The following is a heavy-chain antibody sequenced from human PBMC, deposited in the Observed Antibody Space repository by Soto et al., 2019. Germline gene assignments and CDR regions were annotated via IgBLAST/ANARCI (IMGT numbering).Heavy chain of an antibody. CDR2: ISGSGGST. J-gene: IGHJ6*02. D-gene: IGHD3-10*01. V-gene: IGHV3-23*01. CDR1: GFTFSSYA. Sequence: EVQLLESGGGLVQPGGSLRLSCAASGFTFSSYAMSWVRQAPGKGLEWVSAISGSGGSTYYADSVKGRFTISRDNSKNTLYLQMNSLRAEDTVVYYCAKSDLKSLPGSYYYYYGMDVWGQGTTVTVSS. CDR3: AKSDLKSLPGSYYYYYGMDV.